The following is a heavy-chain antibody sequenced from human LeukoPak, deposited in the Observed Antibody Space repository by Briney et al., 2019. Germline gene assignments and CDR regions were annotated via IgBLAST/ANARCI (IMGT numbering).Heavy chain of an antibody. J-gene: IGHJ4*02. D-gene: IGHD4-17*01. CDR3: ARAYGDYNFDY. CDR1: GGTSSSYA. Sequence: SVKVSCKASGGTSSSYAISWVRQAPGQGLEWMGRIIPILGIANYAQKFQGRVTITADKSTSTAYMELSSLRSEDTAVYYCARAYGDYNFDYWGQGTLVTVSS. V-gene: IGHV1-69*04. CDR2: IIPILGIA.